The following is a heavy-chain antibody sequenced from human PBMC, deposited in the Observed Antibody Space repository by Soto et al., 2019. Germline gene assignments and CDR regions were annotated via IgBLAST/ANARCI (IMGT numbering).Heavy chain of an antibody. D-gene: IGHD3-10*01. CDR2: IWYDGSNK. Sequence: VGSLRLSCAASGFTFSSYGMHWVRQAPGKGLEWVAVIWYDGSNKYYADSVKGRFTISRDNSKNTLYLQMNSLRAEDTAVYYCARNYYGSGRLDAFDIWGQGTMVTVSS. J-gene: IGHJ3*02. CDR3: ARNYYGSGRLDAFDI. CDR1: GFTFSSYG. V-gene: IGHV3-33*01.